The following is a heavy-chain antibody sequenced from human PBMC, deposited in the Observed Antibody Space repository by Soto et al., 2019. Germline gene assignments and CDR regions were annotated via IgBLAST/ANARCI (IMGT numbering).Heavy chain of an antibody. CDR3: ARGHCSSTSCGRGYYYYGMEV. J-gene: IGHJ6*02. V-gene: IGHV3-33*01. Sequence: GGSLRLSCAASGFTFSSYGMHWVRQAPGKGLEWVAVIWYDGSNKYYADSVKGRFTISRDNSKNTLYLQMNSLRAEDTAVYYCARGHCSSTSCGRGYYYYGMEVWGQRTTVIVSS. CDR1: GFTFSSYG. CDR2: IWYDGSNK. D-gene: IGHD2-2*01.